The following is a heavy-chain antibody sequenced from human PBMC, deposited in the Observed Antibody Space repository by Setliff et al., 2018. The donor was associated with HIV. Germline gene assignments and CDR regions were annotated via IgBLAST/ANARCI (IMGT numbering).Heavy chain of an antibody. CDR2: IYYSGST. D-gene: IGHD5-12*01. J-gene: IGHJ6*03. V-gene: IGHV4-39*01. CDR1: GGSISSSNYY. CDR3: ARHRDPPGTRWIFYYYYMDL. Sequence: SETLSLTCTVSGGSISSSNYYWGWIRQPPGKGLEWIGSIYYSGSTYYNPSLKSRVTISVDTSKSHVSLRLSSVTAADTGVYYCARHRDPPGTRWIFYYYYMDLWGEGTTVTVSS.